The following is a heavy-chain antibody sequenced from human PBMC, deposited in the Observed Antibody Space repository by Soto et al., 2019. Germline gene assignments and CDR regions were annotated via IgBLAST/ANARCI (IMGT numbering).Heavy chain of an antibody. CDR2: ISSTSTYI. Sequence: GSLRLSCAASGFTFSTYTMNWVRQAPGKGLEWVSSISSTSTYIYYADSLKGRFTISRDNAKNSLYLQMNSLRAEDTAVYYCAREGSYWNGVGPDWGQGTLVTVSS. CDR3: AREGSYWNGVGPD. J-gene: IGHJ4*02. V-gene: IGHV3-21*01. CDR1: GFTFSTYT. D-gene: IGHD1-1*01.